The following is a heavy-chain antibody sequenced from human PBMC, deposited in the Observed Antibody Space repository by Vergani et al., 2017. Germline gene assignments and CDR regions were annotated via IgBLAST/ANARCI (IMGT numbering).Heavy chain of an antibody. CDR1: GFTFSSYA. CDR3: ARSGPAPYHLYGSGMFYYMDV. V-gene: IGHV3-23*01. D-gene: IGHD3-10*01. CDR2: ISGSGGST. J-gene: IGHJ6*03. Sequence: EVQLLESGGGLVQPGGSLRLSCAASGFTFSSYAMSWVRQAPGKGLEWVSAISGSGGSTYYADSVKGRFTISRDNSKNTLYLQMNSLRAEDTAVYYCARSGPAPYHLYGSGMFYYMDVWGKGTTVTVSS.